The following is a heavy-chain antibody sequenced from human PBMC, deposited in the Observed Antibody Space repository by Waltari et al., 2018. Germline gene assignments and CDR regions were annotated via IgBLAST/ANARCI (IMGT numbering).Heavy chain of an antibody. Sequence: QLQLQESGPGLVKPSETLSLTCTVSGGSISSSSYYWGWIRQPPGKGLEWIGSIYYSGSTYYNPSLKSRVTISVDTSKNQFSLKLSSVTAADTAVYYCARVGGIAAAGEKNDYWGQGTLVTVSS. J-gene: IGHJ4*02. CDR3: ARVGGIAAAGEKNDY. CDR1: GGSISSSSYY. CDR2: IYYSGST. V-gene: IGHV4-39*07. D-gene: IGHD6-13*01.